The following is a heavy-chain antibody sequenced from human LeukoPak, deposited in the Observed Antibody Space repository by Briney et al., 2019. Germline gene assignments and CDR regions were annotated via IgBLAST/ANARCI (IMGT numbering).Heavy chain of an antibody. V-gene: IGHV3-21*01. CDR3: ARDWGYYYYYGMDV. CDR1: GFTFRSYS. J-gene: IGHJ6*02. Sequence: GGSLRLSCAASGFTFRSYSMNWVRQAPGKGLEWVSSISSSSSYIYYADSVKGRITISRDNAKNSLYLQMNSLRAEDTAVYYCARDWGYYYYYGMDVWGQGTTVTVSS. CDR2: ISSSSSYI. D-gene: IGHD3-16*01.